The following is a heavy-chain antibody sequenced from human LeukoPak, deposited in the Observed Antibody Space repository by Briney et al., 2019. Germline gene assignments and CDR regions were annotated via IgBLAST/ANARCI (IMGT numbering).Heavy chain of an antibody. CDR2: ITPILGIA. Sequence: AVKVSCKASVGTFSSYTISWVRPAPRQGREWMGRITPILGIANYTQKFQSRVTITADKSTSTDNMELSSLRSGDTAVYYCASGVVGATMDYWGQGTLVTVSS. CDR3: ASGVVGATMDY. V-gene: IGHV1-69*02. D-gene: IGHD1-26*01. J-gene: IGHJ4*02. CDR1: VGTFSSYT.